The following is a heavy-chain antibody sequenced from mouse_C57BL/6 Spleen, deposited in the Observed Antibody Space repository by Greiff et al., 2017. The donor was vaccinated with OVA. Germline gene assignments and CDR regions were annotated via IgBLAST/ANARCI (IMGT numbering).Heavy chain of an antibody. D-gene: IGHD1-1*01. CDR3: TTGYGEGFAY. CDR2: IDPEDGDT. CDR1: GFNIKDYY. V-gene: IGHV14-1*01. J-gene: IGHJ3*01. Sequence: EVKLMESGAELVRPGASVKLSCTASGFNIKDYYMHWVKPRPEQGLEWIGRIDPEDGDTEYAPKFQGKATMTADTSSNTADLQLSSLTSEDTAVYYCTTGYGEGFAYWGQGTLVTVSA.